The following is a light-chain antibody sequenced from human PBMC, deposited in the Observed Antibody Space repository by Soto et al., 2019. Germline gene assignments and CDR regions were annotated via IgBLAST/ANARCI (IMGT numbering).Light chain of an antibody. J-gene: IGLJ3*02. CDR3: SSYTGTSTLV. Sequence: QSVLNQPASVSGSPGQSITISCAGTSSDVGGYNYVSWYQQHPGKAPKLMISEVSNRPSGVSNRFSGSKSGNTASLTISGLQAEDEADYYCSSYTGTSTLVFGGGTKLTVL. CDR1: SSDVGGYNY. V-gene: IGLV2-14*01. CDR2: EVS.